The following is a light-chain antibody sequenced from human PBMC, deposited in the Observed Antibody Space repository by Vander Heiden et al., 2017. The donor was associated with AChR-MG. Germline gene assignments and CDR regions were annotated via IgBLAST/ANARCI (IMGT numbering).Light chain of an antibody. CDR3: QTWDNGNVV. Sequence: SYELTQPPSVCVSPGQTASITCSGDKLGEKYASWYQHKPGQSPVLVIHKSSKRASGIPERFSGSNSGNTATLTISGTHALDEADYCCQTWDNGNVVFGGGAKLTVL. V-gene: IGLV3-1*01. CDR2: KSS. CDR1: KLGEKY. J-gene: IGLJ3*02.